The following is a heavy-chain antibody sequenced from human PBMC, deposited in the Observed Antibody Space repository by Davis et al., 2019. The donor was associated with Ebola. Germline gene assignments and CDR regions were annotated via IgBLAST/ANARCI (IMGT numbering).Heavy chain of an antibody. CDR2: IYSGGST. Sequence: GESLKISCAASGFTFSSYAMSWVRQAPGKGLEWVSVIYSGGSTYYADSVKGRFTISRDNSKNTLYLQMNSLRAEDTAVYYCARIYFYYYGMDVWGQGTTVTVSS. CDR1: GFTFSSYA. V-gene: IGHV3-66*01. CDR3: ARIYFYYYGMDV. J-gene: IGHJ6*02.